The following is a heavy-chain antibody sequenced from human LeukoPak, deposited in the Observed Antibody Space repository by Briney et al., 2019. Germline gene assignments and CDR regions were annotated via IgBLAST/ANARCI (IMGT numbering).Heavy chain of an antibody. V-gene: IGHV4-59*08. Sequence: PSETLSLTCTVSGGSISSYYWSWIRQPPGKGLEWIGYIYYSGSTNYNPSLKSRVTISVDTSKNQFSQKLSSVTAADTAVYYCAAGATHDYFDYWGQGTLVTVSS. CDR3: AAGATHDYFDY. J-gene: IGHJ4*02. CDR2: IYYSGST. D-gene: IGHD1-26*01. CDR1: GGSISSYY.